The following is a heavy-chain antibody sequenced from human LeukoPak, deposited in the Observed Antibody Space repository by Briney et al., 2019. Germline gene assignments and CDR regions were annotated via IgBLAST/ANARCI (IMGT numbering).Heavy chain of an antibody. V-gene: IGHV3-30*02. CDR2: IRYDGSNK. Sequence: GGSQRLSCAASGFTFSSYGMHWVRQAPGKGLEWVAFIRYDGSNKYYADSVKGRFTISRDNSKNTLYLQMNSLRAEDTAVYYCARAPRADDNWFDPWGQGTLVTVSS. J-gene: IGHJ5*02. CDR1: GFTFSSYG. CDR3: ARAPRADDNWFDP. D-gene: IGHD5-24*01.